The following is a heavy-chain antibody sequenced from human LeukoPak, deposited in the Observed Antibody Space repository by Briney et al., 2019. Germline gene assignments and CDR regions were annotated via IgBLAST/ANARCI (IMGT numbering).Heavy chain of an antibody. V-gene: IGHV1-18*01. Sequence: ASVKVSCKASGYTFTSYGISWVRQAPGQGLEWMGWVSSYNGDTNYAQKFQGRVTMSTDTSTNTAYMELRSLRFDDTAIYYCVKDWHILTGRNCFDPWGQGTLVTVSS. CDR3: VKDWHILTGRNCFDP. D-gene: IGHD3-9*01. CDR2: VSSYNGDT. J-gene: IGHJ5*02. CDR1: GYTFTSYG.